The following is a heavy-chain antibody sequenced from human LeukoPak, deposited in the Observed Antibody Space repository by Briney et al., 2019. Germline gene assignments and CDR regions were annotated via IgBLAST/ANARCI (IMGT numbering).Heavy chain of an antibody. V-gene: IGHV1-69*04. J-gene: IGHJ4*02. CDR2: IIPILGIA. D-gene: IGHD4-17*01. CDR1: GGTFSSYA. Sequence: SVKVSCKASGGTFSSYAISWVRQAPGQGLEWMGRIIPILGIANYAQKFQGRVTITADKSTSTAYMELSSLRSVDTAVYYCANYGDSDYWGQGTLVTVSS. CDR3: ANYGDSDY.